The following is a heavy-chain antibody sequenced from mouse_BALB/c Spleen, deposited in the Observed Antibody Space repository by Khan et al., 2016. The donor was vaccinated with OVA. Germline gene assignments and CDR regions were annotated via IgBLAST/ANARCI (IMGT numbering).Heavy chain of an antibody. Sequence: VQLQESGAELVRPGVSVKISCKASGYTFTDYAMHWVKQRHAKSLEWIGVISTNYGDADYNQKFQGKASMTVDRSSSTVYMELARLTSEDSAIYFCVRGGKFAYWDQGTLVTVSA. CDR1: GYTFTDYA. CDR3: VRGGKFAY. CDR2: ISTNYGDA. J-gene: IGHJ3*01. D-gene: IGHD1-1*02. V-gene: IGHV1S137*01.